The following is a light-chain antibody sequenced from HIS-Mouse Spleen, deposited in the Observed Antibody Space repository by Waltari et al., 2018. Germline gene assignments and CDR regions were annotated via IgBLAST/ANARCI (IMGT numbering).Light chain of an antibody. Sequence: QSALTQPASVSGSPGQSITIPCTGTSRDVGGYNYVSWYQQHPGKAPKLMIYEVSTRPSGVSNRFSGSKSGNTASLTISGLQAEDEADYYCSSYTSSSTPYVFGTGTKVTVL. CDR1: SRDVGGYNY. J-gene: IGLJ1*01. V-gene: IGLV2-14*01. CDR2: EVS. CDR3: SSYTSSSTPYV.